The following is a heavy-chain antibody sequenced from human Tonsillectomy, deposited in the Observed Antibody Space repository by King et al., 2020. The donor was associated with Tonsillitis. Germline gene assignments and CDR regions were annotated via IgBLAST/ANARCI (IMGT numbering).Heavy chain of an antibody. CDR3: SRVAARYDY. CDR2: IYSGGSST. D-gene: IGHD6-13*01. Sequence: VQLVESGEVLVKPGGSLKLSCAASGFTFSSFAMAWVRQVPGKGLEWASLIYSGGSSTFYADSLKGRFTISRDNSKSTLYLQMNYLTAEDTAVYYCSRVAARYDYWGRGTLVTVSS. J-gene: IGHJ4*02. V-gene: IGHV3-23*03. CDR1: GFTFSSFA.